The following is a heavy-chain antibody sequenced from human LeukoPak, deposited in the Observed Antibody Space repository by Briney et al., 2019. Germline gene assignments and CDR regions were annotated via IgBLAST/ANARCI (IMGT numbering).Heavy chain of an antibody. CDR3: ARGRLQYVDTAMVTFSGVKYWLDY. CDR1: GFTFSSYS. CDR2: IKSSSSCI. D-gene: IGHD5-18*01. J-gene: IGHJ4*02. V-gene: IGHV3-21*01. Sequence: WGSLKLSCAASGFTFSSYSMNWVRQAPGQGLEWVSSIKSSSSCIYYAESVQDRFTITRDKANNTLFLQMNSLGADDTAVYYCARGRLQYVDTAMVTFSGVKYWLDYWGQGTLVTVSS.